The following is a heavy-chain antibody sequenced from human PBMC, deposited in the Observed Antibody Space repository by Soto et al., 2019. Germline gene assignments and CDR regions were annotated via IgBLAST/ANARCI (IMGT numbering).Heavy chain of an antibody. J-gene: IGHJ4*02. Sequence: SETLSLACTVSGGSISSSSYYWGWIRQPPGKGLEWIGSIYYSGSTYYNPSLKSRVTISVDTSKNQFSLKLSSVTAADTAVYYCARAVAGTGGEFDYWGQGTLVTVSS. CDR2: IYYSGST. CDR3: ARAVAGTGGEFDY. CDR1: GGSISSSSYY. V-gene: IGHV4-39*01. D-gene: IGHD6-19*01.